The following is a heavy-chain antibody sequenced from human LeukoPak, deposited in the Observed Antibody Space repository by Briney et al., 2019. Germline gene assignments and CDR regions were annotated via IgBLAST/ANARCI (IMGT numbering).Heavy chain of an antibody. CDR1: GFTFNNAW. CDR3: AREKFDY. Sequence: GGSLRLSCAASGFTFNNAWMSWVRQAPGKGLEWVANIKHDGSEKYYVDSVKGRFTISKDNAKNSLYLQMNSLRAEDTAVYYCAREKFDYWGQGTLVTVSS. V-gene: IGHV3-7*03. CDR2: IKHDGSEK. J-gene: IGHJ4*02.